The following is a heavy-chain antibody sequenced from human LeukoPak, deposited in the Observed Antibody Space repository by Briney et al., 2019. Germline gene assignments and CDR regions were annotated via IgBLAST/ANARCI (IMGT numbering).Heavy chain of an antibody. Sequence: SETLSLTCAVSGGSISSGGYSWSWIRQPPGKGLEWIGYIYHSGSTYYNPSLKSRVTISVDRSKNQFSLKLSSVTAADTAVYYCARQPYGGTNAHYFDYWGQGTLVTVSS. V-gene: IGHV4-30-2*01. D-gene: IGHD2-15*01. CDR3: ARQPYGGTNAHYFDY. J-gene: IGHJ4*02. CDR2: IYHSGST. CDR1: GGSISSGGYS.